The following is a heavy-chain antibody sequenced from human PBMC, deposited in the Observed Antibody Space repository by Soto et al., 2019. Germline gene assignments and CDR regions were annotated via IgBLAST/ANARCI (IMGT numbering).Heavy chain of an antibody. CDR1: GYTFTSYY. CDR2: INPSGGST. D-gene: IGHD3-10*01. Sequence: ASVKVSCKASGYTFTSYYTHWVRQAPGQGLEWMGIINPSGGSTSYAQKFQGRVTMTRDTSTSTVYMELSSLRSEDTAMYCCARYRGGPHAFDIWGQGTMVTVSS. CDR3: ARYRGGPHAFDI. V-gene: IGHV1-46*01. J-gene: IGHJ3*02.